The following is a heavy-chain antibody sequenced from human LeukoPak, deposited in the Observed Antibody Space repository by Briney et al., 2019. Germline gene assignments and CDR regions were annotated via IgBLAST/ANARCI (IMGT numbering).Heavy chain of an antibody. CDR2: ISAYNGNT. CDR1: GYTFTSYG. D-gene: IGHD3-16*02. J-gene: IGHJ3*02. CDR3: ARVYFMNVWGTYPKGDAFDI. Sequence: ASVKVSCKASGYTFTSYGISWVRQAPGQGLEWMGWISAYNGNTNYAQKLQGRVTMTTDTSTSTAYMELSSLRSEDTAVYYCARVYFMNVWGTYPKGDAFDIWGQGTIVTVSS. V-gene: IGHV1-18*01.